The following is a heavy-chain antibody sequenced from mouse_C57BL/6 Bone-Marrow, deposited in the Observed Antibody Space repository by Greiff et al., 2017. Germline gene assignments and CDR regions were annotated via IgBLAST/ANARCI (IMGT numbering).Heavy chain of an antibody. D-gene: IGHD2-1*01. CDR3: ARGNYVGFAY. CDR1: GYTFTSYW. J-gene: IGHJ3*01. CDR2: IHPNSGST. V-gene: IGHV1-64*01. Sequence: QVQLKQSGAELVKPGASVKLSCKASGYTFTSYWMHWVKQRPGQALEWIGMIHPNSGSTNYNEKFKSKATLTVDKSSSTAYMQLSSLTSEDSAVYYCARGNYVGFAYWGQGTLVTVSA.